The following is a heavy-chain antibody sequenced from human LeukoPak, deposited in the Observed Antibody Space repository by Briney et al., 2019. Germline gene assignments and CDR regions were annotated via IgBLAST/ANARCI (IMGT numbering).Heavy chain of an antibody. CDR3: ARGRRYFDWLTVWYFDY. D-gene: IGHD3-9*01. CDR2: IYYSGST. J-gene: IGHJ4*02. V-gene: IGHV4-38-2*02. Sequence: SETLSLTCTVSGYSISSGYYWGWIRQPPGKGLEWIGSIYYSGSTYYNPSLKSRVTISVDTSKNQFSLKLSSVTAADTAVYYCARGRRYFDWLTVWYFDYWGQGTLVTVSS. CDR1: GYSISSGYY.